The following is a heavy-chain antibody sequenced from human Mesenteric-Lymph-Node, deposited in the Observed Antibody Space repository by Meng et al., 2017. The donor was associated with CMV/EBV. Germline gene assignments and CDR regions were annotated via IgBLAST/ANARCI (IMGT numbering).Heavy chain of an antibody. CDR2: ISYDGSNK. Sequence: GESLKISCAASGFTFSSYAMHWVRQAPGKGLEWVAVISYDGSNKYYADSVKGRFTISRDNSKNTLYLQMNSLRAEDTAVYYCARAVDYCSGGSCYAPYYYYYGMDVWGQGTTVTVSS. CDR1: GFTFSSYA. D-gene: IGHD2-15*01. V-gene: IGHV3-30*04. J-gene: IGHJ6*02. CDR3: ARAVDYCSGGSCYAPYYYYYGMDV.